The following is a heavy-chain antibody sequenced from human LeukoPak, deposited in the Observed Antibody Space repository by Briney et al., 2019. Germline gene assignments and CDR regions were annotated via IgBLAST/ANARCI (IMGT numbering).Heavy chain of an antibody. Sequence: GGSLRLSCAASGFTFSSYGMHWVRQAPGKGLEWVAVISYDGNNEYYADSVKGRFTISRDNSKNTLYLQMNSLRAEDTAVYYCAKDRSAGTTAYYYYGMDVWGQGTTVTVSS. V-gene: IGHV3-30*18. CDR1: GFTFSSYG. CDR3: AKDRSAGTTAYYYYGMDV. CDR2: ISYDGNNE. D-gene: IGHD2-21*02. J-gene: IGHJ6*02.